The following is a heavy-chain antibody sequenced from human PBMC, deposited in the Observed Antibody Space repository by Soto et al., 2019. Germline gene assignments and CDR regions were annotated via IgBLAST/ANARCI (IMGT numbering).Heavy chain of an antibody. CDR3: TSGTFGLRDT. V-gene: IGHV3-74*01. CDR2: INPAGTIT. CDR1: GFPFSHYW. D-gene: IGHD3-16*01. J-gene: IGHJ5*02. Sequence: GGSLRPACAASGFPFSHYWMHWVRQTPGKGLVWVSRINPAGTITNYADSVEGRFTISRDNADSALFLQMNSLSAEDTAIYYCTSGTFGLRDTWGQGTLVTVSS.